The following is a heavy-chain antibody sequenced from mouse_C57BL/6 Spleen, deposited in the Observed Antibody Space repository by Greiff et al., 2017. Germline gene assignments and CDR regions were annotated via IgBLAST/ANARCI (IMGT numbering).Heavy chain of an antibody. CDR3: ARDGKLRHYDAMDY. V-gene: IGHV1-18*01. CDR2: INPNNGGT. J-gene: IGHJ4*01. D-gene: IGHD2-1*01. Sequence: VQLQQSGPELVKPGASVKISCKASGYTFTDYDMDWVKQSHGKSLEWIGDINPNNGGTIYNQKFKGKATLTVDKSSSTAYMELRSLTSEDTAVYFCARDGKLRHYDAMDYWGQGTTVTVSS. CDR1: GYTFTDYD.